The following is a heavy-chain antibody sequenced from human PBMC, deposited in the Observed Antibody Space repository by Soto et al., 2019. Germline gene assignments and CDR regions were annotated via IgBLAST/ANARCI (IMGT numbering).Heavy chain of an antibody. CDR2: IRGSADNT. D-gene: IGHD2-2*01. CDR1: GFTFTSSA. V-gene: IGHV3-23*01. CDR3: ARKSCTSANCERGWFGP. J-gene: IGHJ5*02. Sequence: GGSLRLSCAASGFTFTSSAMTWVRQAPGQGLEWVSTIRGSADNTHYADSVKGRFTISTDNSKNTLYLHMNSLRAEDTAVYYCARKSCTSANCERGWFGPWGRGNLVTVSS.